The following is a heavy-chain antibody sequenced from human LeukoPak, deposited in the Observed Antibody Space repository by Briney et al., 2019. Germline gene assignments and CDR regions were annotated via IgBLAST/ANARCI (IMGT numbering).Heavy chain of an antibody. V-gene: IGHV3-23*01. Sequence: GGSLRLSCAASGFTLSRHAMSWVRPAPGEALEWVAAISGSGGSTYYADSVKGRFTISRDNSKNTLYLQMNSLRAEDTAVYYCAKDEARANCYDRSGYLADAFDIWGQGTMVTVSS. CDR2: ISGSGGST. J-gene: IGHJ3*02. CDR1: GFTLSRHA. CDR3: AKDEARANCYDRSGYLADAFDI. D-gene: IGHD3-22*01.